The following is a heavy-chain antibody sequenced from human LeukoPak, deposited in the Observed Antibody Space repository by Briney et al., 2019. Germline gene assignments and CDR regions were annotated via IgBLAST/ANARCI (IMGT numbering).Heavy chain of an antibody. D-gene: IGHD6-19*01. CDR2: ISGSGGST. Sequence: GGSLRLSCAASGFTFSSYAMSWVRQAPGKGLEWVSAISGSGGSTYYADSVKGRCTLYRDNSKNTLYMQMNSLRAEDTAVYYCAKDPLGSSGWYEDYWGQGTLVTVSS. J-gene: IGHJ4*02. CDR1: GFTFSSYA. CDR3: AKDPLGSSGWYEDY. V-gene: IGHV3-23*01.